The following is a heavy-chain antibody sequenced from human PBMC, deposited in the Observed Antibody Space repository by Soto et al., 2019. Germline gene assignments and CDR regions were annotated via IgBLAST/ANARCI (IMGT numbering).Heavy chain of an antibody. CDR2: ISAYNGNT. Sequence: QVQLVQSGAEVKKPGASVKVSCKASGYTFTSYGISWVRQAPGQGLEWMGWISAYNGNTNYAQKLQGRVTMTTDKTTSTADMELRSLRSDDAAAYYCATDQGGSYYYWGQGTLVTVAS. CDR1: GYTFTSYG. V-gene: IGHV1-18*01. D-gene: IGHD1-26*01. CDR3: ATDQGGSYYY. J-gene: IGHJ4*02.